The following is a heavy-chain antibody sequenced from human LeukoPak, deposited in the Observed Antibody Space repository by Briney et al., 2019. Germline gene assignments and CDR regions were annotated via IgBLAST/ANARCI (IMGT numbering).Heavy chain of an antibody. V-gene: IGHV5-51*01. CDR2: IHPGDSDA. CDR1: GYSFTSYW. J-gene: IGHJ4*02. CDR3: ATPYPREYCSSTTCYFNY. D-gene: IGHD2-2*01. Sequence: GESLKISCKGSGYSFTSYWIAWVRQMRGKGLEWVGIIHPGDSDARYSLSFQGQVTISGDKSISTAYLQWSSLKASDTAMYYCATPYPREYCSSTTCYFNYWGQGTLVTVSS.